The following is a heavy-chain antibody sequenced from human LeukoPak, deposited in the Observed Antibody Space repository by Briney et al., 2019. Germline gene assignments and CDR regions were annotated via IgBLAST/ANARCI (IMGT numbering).Heavy chain of an antibody. Sequence: GGSLRLSCAASGFTFSSYSMNWVRQAPGKRLEWVSSISSSSSYIYYADSVKGRFTISRDNAKNSLYLQMNSLRAEDTAVYYCARVMRAYSGGDCYLIHADSYNWFDPWGQGTLVTVSA. D-gene: IGHD2-21*02. J-gene: IGHJ5*02. CDR2: ISSSSSYI. V-gene: IGHV3-21*01. CDR3: ARVMRAYSGGDCYLIHADSYNWFDP. CDR1: GFTFSSYS.